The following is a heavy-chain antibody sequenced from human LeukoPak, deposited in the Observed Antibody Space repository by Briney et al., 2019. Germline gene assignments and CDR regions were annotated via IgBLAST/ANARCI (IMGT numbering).Heavy chain of an antibody. V-gene: IGHV1-18*01. CDR1: GYTFTSYG. CDR3: ARGAYYGSGSYQDY. CDR2: ISAYNGNT. D-gene: IGHD3-10*01. J-gene: IGHJ4*02. Sequence: GASVKVSCKASGYTFTSYGISWVRQAPGQGLEWMGWISAYNGNTNYAQKFQGRVTMTRDMSTSTVYMELSSLRSEDTAVYYCARGAYYGSGSYQDYWGQGTLVTVSS.